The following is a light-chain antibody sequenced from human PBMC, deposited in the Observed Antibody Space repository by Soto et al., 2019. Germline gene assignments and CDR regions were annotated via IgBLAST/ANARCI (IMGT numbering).Light chain of an antibody. Sequence: DVVMTQSPLSLPVTLGQPASISCRSSQSLEYNDGNTYLNWFQQRPGQSPRRLIYRVSNRDSGVPERFSGSWSGTDFTLKISRVEAEDVGVYYCMQGTHWPPYTFGQGTRLEIK. CDR1: QSLEYNDGNTY. CDR3: MQGTHWPPYT. V-gene: IGKV2-30*01. J-gene: IGKJ2*01. CDR2: RVS.